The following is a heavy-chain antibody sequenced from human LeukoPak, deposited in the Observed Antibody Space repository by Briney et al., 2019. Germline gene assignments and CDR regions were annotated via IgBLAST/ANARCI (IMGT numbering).Heavy chain of an antibody. J-gene: IGHJ4*02. Sequence: PGGSLRLPCAASGFTFSRHWMTWVRQAPGKGLEWVANIKHDGSEKNYVDSVKGRFTISRDNAKNSLYLQMNSLRAEDTAVYYCATPLDYYDRSDSHQGGDWGQGTLVTVSS. V-gene: IGHV3-7*03. CDR2: IKHDGSEK. CDR3: ATPLDYYDRSDSHQGGD. CDR1: GFTFSRHW. D-gene: IGHD3-22*01.